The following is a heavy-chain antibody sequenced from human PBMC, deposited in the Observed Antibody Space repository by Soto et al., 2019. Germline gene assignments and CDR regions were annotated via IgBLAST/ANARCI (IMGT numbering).Heavy chain of an antibody. CDR1: DDSINSDKYY. Sequence: QLQLQESGPGLVKPSETLSLTCSVSDDSINSDKYYWGWIRQPPGKGLEWIGSIYYRGNAYYNPSLRTRVTISLDKSRSQFSLKLNSVPAADSAVYFCARLEGLATISYYFDFWGPGALVTVSS. CDR2: IYYRGNA. J-gene: IGHJ4*02. D-gene: IGHD3-9*01. V-gene: IGHV4-39*01. CDR3: ARLEGLATISYYFDF.